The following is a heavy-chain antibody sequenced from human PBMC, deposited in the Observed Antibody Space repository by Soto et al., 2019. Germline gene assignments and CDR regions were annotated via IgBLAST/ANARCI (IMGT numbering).Heavy chain of an antibody. CDR3: ARWTLYDSSGYPAEYFQH. Sequence: TLSLTCTVSGGSISSGGYYWICMGQGPGKGLEWIGYIYYSGSTYYNPSLKSRVTISVDTSKNQFSLKLSSVTAADTAVYYCARWTLYDSSGYPAEYFQHWGQGTLVTVSS. CDR1: GGSISSGGYY. V-gene: IGHV4-31*03. CDR2: IYYSGST. J-gene: IGHJ1*01. D-gene: IGHD3-22*01.